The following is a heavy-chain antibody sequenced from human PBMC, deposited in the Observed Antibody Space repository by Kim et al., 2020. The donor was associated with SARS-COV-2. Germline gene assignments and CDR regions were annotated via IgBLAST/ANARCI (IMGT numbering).Heavy chain of an antibody. CDR1: GYTFTDYY. V-gene: IGHV1-2*05. J-gene: IGHJ3*02. CDR2: INPNSGGT. D-gene: IGHD3-22*01. CDR3: ARGNWNKYDISGYYYAFDI. Sequence: ASVRVSCKASGYTFTDYYIHWVRQAPGQGLEWMGRINPNSGGTNYAQKFQGRVTMSRDTSITTAYMELSSLRSDDTGVFYCARGNWNKYDISGYYYAFDIWGQGTTVTVSS.